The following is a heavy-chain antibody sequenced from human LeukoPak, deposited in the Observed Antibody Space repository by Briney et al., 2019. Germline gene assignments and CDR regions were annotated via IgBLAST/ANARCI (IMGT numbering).Heavy chain of an antibody. V-gene: IGHV3-48*03. D-gene: IGHD3-10*02. CDR1: GFTFSRYE. Sequence: AGGSLRLSCAASGFTFSRYEMNWVRQAPGKGLEWVSYTSSSGSTIYYADSVKGRFTISRDNAKNSLYLQMNSLRAEDTAVYYCAELGITMIGGVWGKGTTVTISS. CDR2: TSSSGSTI. J-gene: IGHJ6*04. CDR3: AELGITMIGGV.